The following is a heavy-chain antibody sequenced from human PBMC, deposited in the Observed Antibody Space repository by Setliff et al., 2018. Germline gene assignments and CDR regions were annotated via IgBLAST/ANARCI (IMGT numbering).Heavy chain of an antibody. CDR3: ARGRGDVSSAPTGYDY. CDR2: VNYSGST. Sequence: PSETLSLTCAAYGGTFSDYHWTWIRQPPGKGLEWIGEVNYSGSTKYNPSLKSRFTMSLDTSKKQISLRLRSVTAADTAVYYCARGRGDVSSAPTGYDYWGQGSLVTVSS. J-gene: IGHJ4*02. D-gene: IGHD2-8*02. V-gene: IGHV4-34*01. CDR1: GGTFSDYH.